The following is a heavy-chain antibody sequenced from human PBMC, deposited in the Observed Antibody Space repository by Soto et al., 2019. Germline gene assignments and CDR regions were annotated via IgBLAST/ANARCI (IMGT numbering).Heavy chain of an antibody. V-gene: IGHV1-69*01. J-gene: IGHJ4*02. Sequence: QVQLVQSGAELKKPGSSVKVSCKASGGTFSNYAISWVRQAPGQGLEWMGGIITVSGTANYAQKFEGRVTITADDSMTTAYMELSSLTSEDTAVYYCARGYCSNGACYRYSSGSYFFDYWGQGTLVTVSS. D-gene: IGHD2-8*01. CDR1: GGTFSNYA. CDR2: IITVSGTA. CDR3: ARGYCSNGACYRYSSGSYFFDY.